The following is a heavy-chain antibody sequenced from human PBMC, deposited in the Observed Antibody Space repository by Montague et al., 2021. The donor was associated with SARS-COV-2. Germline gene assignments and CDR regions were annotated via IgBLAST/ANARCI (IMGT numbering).Heavy chain of an antibody. CDR1: GGSISSDY. Sequence: SETLSLTCSVSGGSISSDYWSWIRQSPGKGLEWIGYIYYRGATNNNPSLKSRVTFSIDTSKNQFSLKLISVTAADTAVYFCARDDRCNWFDPWGQGVLVTVSS. CDR3: ARDDRCNWFDP. J-gene: IGHJ5*02. CDR2: IYYRGAT. D-gene: IGHD2/OR15-2a*01. V-gene: IGHV4-59*01.